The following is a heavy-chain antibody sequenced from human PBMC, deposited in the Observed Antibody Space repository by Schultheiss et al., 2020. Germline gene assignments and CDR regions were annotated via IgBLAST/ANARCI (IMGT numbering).Heavy chain of an antibody. V-gene: IGHV2-70*12. CDR2: IDWDDDK. CDR3: ARNVLWFGESSYYFDY. Sequence: SGPTLVKPTQTLTLTCTFSGFSLSTSGMCVSWIRQPPGKALEWLARIDWDDDKYYSTSLKTRLTISKDTSKNQVVLTMTNMDPVDTATYYCARNVLWFGESSYYFDYWGQGTLVTVSS. D-gene: IGHD3-10*01. CDR1: GFSLSTSGMC. J-gene: IGHJ4*02.